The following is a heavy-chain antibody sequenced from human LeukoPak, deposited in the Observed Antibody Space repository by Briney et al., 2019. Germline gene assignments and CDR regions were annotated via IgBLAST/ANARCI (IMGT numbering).Heavy chain of an antibody. D-gene: IGHD6-19*01. J-gene: IGHJ5*02. CDR1: GFTFSSYA. V-gene: IGHV3-23*01. CDR2: ISGSGGTT. Sequence: GGSLRLSCAASGFTFSSYAMSWVRQAPGKGLEWVSGISGSGGTTYYADSVKGRFTISRDNSKNTLYLQMNSLRGEDTAVYYCAQYSGDGSGWLPWGQGTLVTVSS. CDR3: AQYSGDGSGWLP.